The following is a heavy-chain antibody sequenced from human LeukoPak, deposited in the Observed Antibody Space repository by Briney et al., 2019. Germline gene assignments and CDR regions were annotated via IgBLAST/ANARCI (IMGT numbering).Heavy chain of an antibody. CDR1: GFTFSSYA. CDR2: ISGSGGST. Sequence: GGSLRLSCAASGFTFSSYAMSWVREAPGKGLGWVSAISGSGGSTYYADSVRGRFTISRDNSKNTLYLQMNSLRAEDTAVYYCAKIDARGPYYFDYWGQGTLVTVSS. J-gene: IGHJ4*02. V-gene: IGHV3-23*01. CDR3: AKIDARGPYYFDY.